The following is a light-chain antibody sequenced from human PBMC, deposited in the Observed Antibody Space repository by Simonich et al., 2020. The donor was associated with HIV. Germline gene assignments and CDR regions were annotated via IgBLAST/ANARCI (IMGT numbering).Light chain of an antibody. CDR2: DDS. CDR1: SSDVGGYNY. V-gene: IGLV2-14*01. Sequence: QSALTQPAPVSGSPGQSITISCPGTSSDVGGYNYVSWYHQHPGKAPKLMIYDDSQRPSGVSNRFSGSKSGNTASLTISGLQAEDEADYYCCSYAGTSTVIFGGGTKLTVL. J-gene: IGLJ2*01. CDR3: CSYAGTSTVI.